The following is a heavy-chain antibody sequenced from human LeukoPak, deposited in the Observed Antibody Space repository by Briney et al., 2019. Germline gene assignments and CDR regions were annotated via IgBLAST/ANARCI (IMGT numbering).Heavy chain of an antibody. CDR3: ARVIAAAGTWRFDP. V-gene: IGHV3-7*04. CDR2: IKQDGSEK. CDR1: GFTFSSYW. J-gene: IGHJ5*02. D-gene: IGHD6-13*01. Sequence: GGSLRLSCAASGFTFSSYWMSWVRQAPGKGLEWVANIKQDGSEKYYVDSVKGRFTISRDNAKNSLYLQMNSLRAEDTAVYYCARVIAAAGTWRFDPWGQGTLVTVSS.